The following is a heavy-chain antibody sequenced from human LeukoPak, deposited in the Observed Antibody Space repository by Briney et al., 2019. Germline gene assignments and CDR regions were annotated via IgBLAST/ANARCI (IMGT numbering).Heavy chain of an antibody. V-gene: IGHV4-4*02. J-gene: IGHJ4*02. CDR2: VYHTGRI. Sequence: SGTLSLTCTISGGSISSSNWWSWVRQPPGKGLEWIGYVYHTGRIRYNPSLESRVSMSIDTSKNQFSLNLNSVTAADTAVYYCARGLGDSFGFDYWGRGTLVTVSS. D-gene: IGHD3-9*01. CDR1: GGSISSSNW. CDR3: ARGLGDSFGFDY.